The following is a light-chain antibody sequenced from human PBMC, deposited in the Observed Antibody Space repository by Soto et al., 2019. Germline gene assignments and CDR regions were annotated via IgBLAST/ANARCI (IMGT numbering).Light chain of an antibody. J-gene: IGKJ1*01. V-gene: IGKV3-20*01. CDR1: QSISTHS. CDR2: GPS. Sequence: IELTQSPGTLSLSPGETATLSCRASQSISTHSIAWYQQKPDQAPRLLIYGPSCKATGIPDRISGSGSGTDFTLTISGLEPEDFAVYYCQQVQSSLRTFGEGTQVEV. CDR3: QQVQSSLRT.